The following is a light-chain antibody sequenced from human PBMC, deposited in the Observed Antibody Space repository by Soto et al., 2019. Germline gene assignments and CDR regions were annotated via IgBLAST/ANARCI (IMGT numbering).Light chain of an antibody. J-gene: IGLJ3*02. Sequence: QAVLTQEPSLTVSPGGTVTLTCGSSTGAVTSGHFPYWFQQKPGQAPRTLIYDTNNKHSWTPARFSGSLLGGKAALTLSGAQPEDEADYYCLLSYSGARVFGGGTKLTVL. CDR1: TGAVTSGHF. V-gene: IGLV7-46*01. CDR3: LLSYSGARV. CDR2: DTN.